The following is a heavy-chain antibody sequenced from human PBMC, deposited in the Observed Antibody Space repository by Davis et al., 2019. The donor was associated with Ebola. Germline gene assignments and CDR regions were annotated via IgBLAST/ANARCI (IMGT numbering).Heavy chain of an antibody. CDR3: ARDYGDPWGGFDP. V-gene: IGHV3-74*01. CDR1: GFTFSSYW. J-gene: IGHJ5*02. CDR2: INSDGSST. D-gene: IGHD4-17*01. Sequence: GESLKISCAASGFTFSSYWMHWVRQAPGKGLVWVSRINSDGSSTSYADSVKGRFTISRDNAKNSLYLQMNSLRAEDTAVYYCARDYGDPWGGFDPWGQGTLVTVSS.